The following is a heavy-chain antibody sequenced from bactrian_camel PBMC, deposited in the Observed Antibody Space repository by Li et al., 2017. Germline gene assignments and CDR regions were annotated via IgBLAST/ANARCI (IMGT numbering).Heavy chain of an antibody. CDR3: AAGGGNGAFCYTGERSMDY. J-gene: IGHJ4*01. D-gene: IGHD2*01. Sequence: VQLVESGGGSVQAGGSLTLSCAASGNIDDSIVMAWFRQSPGKEREGVAVIDSDGLAKYADSVKGRFTISQDNAKNTPYLQMNSLKPEDTAMYYCAAGGGNGAFCYTGERSMDYWGQGTQVTVS. V-gene: IGHV3S53*01. CDR2: IDSDGLA. CDR1: GNIDDSIV.